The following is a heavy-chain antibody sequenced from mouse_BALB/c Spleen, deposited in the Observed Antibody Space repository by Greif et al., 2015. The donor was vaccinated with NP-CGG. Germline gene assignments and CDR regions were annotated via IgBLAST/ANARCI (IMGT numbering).Heavy chain of an antibody. D-gene: IGHD4-1*01. CDR1: GYTFTDYY. J-gene: IGHJ4*01. Sequence: QVQLKQSGPELVKPGASVKISCKASGYTFTDYYINWVKQKPGQGFEWIGWIYPGSGNTKYNEKFKGKATLTVDTSSSTAYMQLSSLTSEDTAVYFCARRTGTEAMDYWGQGTSVTVSS. CDR2: IYPGSGNT. CDR3: ARRTGTEAMDY. V-gene: IGHV1-84*02.